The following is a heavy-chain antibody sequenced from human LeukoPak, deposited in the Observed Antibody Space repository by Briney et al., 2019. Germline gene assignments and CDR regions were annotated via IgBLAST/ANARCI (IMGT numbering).Heavy chain of an antibody. J-gene: IGHJ4*02. V-gene: IGHV4-39*07. CDR3: ARDTLDYGDYSTGI. CDR2: IYYSGST. CDR1: GGSISSSSYY. Sequence: SETLSLTCTVSGGSISSSSYYWGWIRQPPGKGLEWIGCIYYSGSTYYNPSLKSRVTISVDTSKNQFSLKLSSVTAADTAVYYCARDTLDYGDYSTGIWGQGTLVTVSA. D-gene: IGHD4-17*01.